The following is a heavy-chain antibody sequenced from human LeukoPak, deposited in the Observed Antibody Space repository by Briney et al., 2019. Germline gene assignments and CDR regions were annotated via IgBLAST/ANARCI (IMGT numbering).Heavy chain of an antibody. D-gene: IGHD3-9*01. CDR1: GGSFSGYY. Sequence: PSETLSLTCAVYGGSFSGYYWSWIRQPPGKGLEWIGEINHSGSTNYNPSLKSRVTISVDTSKNQFSLKLSSVTAADTAVYYCARERPSYYDILTGYYPRSLPYYFDYWGQGTPVTVSS. J-gene: IGHJ4*02. CDR2: INHSGST. V-gene: IGHV4-34*01. CDR3: ARERPSYYDILTGYYPRSLPYYFDY.